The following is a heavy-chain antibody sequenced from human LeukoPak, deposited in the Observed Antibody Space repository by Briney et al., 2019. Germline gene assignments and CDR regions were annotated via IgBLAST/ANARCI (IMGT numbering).Heavy chain of an antibody. V-gene: IGHV3-30*02. Sequence: PGGSLRLSCAASGFTFSSYGMHWVRQAPGKGLEWVAFIRYDGSNKYYADSVKGRFTISRDNSKNTLYLQMNSLRAEDTAVYYCAGNEIDIVVVPAATHWGQGTLATVSS. D-gene: IGHD2-2*01. J-gene: IGHJ4*02. CDR3: AGNEIDIVVVPAATH. CDR1: GFTFSSYG. CDR2: IRYDGSNK.